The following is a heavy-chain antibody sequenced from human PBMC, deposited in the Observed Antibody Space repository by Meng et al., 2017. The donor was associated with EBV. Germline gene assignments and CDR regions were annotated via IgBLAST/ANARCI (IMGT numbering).Heavy chain of an antibody. V-gene: IGHV4-61*01. D-gene: IGHD4-11*01. CDR1: GGSVNNESYY. CDR2: IYYTGST. J-gene: IGHJ5*02. CDR3: ARGDYTNYPRWFDP. Sequence: QVQLQESGPGLVKPSETLSLPCTVPGGSVNNESYYWGWIRQPPGKGLEYIGYIYYTGSTNYNSSLKSRVTISLDKSKNQFSLKLTSLTAADTAIYYCARGDYTNYPRWFDPWGQGTLVTVSS.